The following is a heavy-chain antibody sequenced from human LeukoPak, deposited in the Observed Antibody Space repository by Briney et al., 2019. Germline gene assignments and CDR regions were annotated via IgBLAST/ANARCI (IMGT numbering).Heavy chain of an antibody. J-gene: IGHJ4*02. CDR3: VKGPGPTVNYYFDF. CDR1: GFTFSTYA. Sequence: GGSLRLSCSASGFTFSTYAMHWVRQAPGKGLGYVSAISTNGGTTYYAESSRGRFAISRDNSKNTLYLQMSSLRADDTAVYYCVKGPGPTVNYYFDFWGQGTLVTVSS. V-gene: IGHV3-64D*06. D-gene: IGHD4-17*01. CDR2: ISTNGGTT.